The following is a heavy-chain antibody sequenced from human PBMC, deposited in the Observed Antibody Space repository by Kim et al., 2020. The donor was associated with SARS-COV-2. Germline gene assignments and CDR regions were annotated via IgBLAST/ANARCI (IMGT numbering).Heavy chain of an antibody. CDR3: TRDEDYYGSGSLLNWFDP. CDR1: GFTFGDYA. J-gene: IGHJ5*02. Sequence: GGSLRLSCTASGFTFGDYAMSWFRQAPGKGLEWVGFIRSKAYGGTTEYAASVKGRFTISRDDSKSIAYLQMNSLKTEDTAVYYCTRDEDYYGSGSLLNWFDPWGQVTLVTVSS. V-gene: IGHV3-49*03. D-gene: IGHD3-10*01. CDR2: IRSKAYGGTT.